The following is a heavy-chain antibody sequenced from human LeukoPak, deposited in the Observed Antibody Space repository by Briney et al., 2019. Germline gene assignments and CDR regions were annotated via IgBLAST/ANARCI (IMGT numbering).Heavy chain of an antibody. J-gene: IGHJ5*02. D-gene: IGHD3-10*01. V-gene: IGHV3-23*01. Sequence: GGSLRLSCAASGFTFSSYAMSWVRQAPGKGLEWVSAISGSGGSTYYADSVKGRFTISRDNSKNTLYLQMNSLRAEDTAVYYCAKDSAPSIWFGESGSWFDPWGQGTLVTVSS. CDR3: AKDSAPSIWFGESGSWFDP. CDR1: GFTFSSYA. CDR2: ISGSGGST.